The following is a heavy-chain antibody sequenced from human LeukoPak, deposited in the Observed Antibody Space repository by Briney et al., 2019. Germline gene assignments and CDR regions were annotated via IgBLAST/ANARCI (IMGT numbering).Heavy chain of an antibody. CDR3: ARGPSIFGVVNYFDY. CDR2: IYYSRST. Sequence: PSETLSLTCTVSGGSISSSSYYWGWIRQPPGKGLEWIGSIYYSRSTYYNPSLKSRVTISVDTSKNQFSLKLSSVTAADTAVYYCARGPSIFGVVNYFDYWGQGTLVTVSS. V-gene: IGHV4-39*07. J-gene: IGHJ4*02. CDR1: GGSISSSSYY. D-gene: IGHD3-3*01.